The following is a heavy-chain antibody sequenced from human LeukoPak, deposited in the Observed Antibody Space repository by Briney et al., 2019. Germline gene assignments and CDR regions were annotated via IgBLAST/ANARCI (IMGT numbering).Heavy chain of an antibody. CDR1: GFTFSSYW. CDR2: IKQDGSEK. V-gene: IGHV3-7*03. Sequence: GGSLRLSCTASGFTFSSYWMSWVRQAPGKGLEWVANIKQDGSEKDYVDSVKGRFTISRDNPKNSLYLQMNSLRAEDTAIYYCAKEFLRWGFDPWGQGTLVTVSS. J-gene: IGHJ5*02. D-gene: IGHD2-21*01. CDR3: AKEFLRWGFDP.